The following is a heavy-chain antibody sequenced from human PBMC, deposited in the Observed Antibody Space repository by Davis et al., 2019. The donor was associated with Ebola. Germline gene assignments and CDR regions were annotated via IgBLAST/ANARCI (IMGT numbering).Heavy chain of an antibody. CDR1: GGSMDSYY. CDR2: IYDTGYT. V-gene: IGHV4-59*01. CDR3: ARYNWNFGGFDP. J-gene: IGHJ5*02. Sequence: MPSETLSLTCKVSGGSMDSYYWTWIRQPPGKGLEWMGYIYDTGYTTYSPSLKSRVTLSVDTSKNQFSLKLTSVTAADTAVYYCARYNWNFGGFDPWGQGTLVIVS. D-gene: IGHD1-20*01.